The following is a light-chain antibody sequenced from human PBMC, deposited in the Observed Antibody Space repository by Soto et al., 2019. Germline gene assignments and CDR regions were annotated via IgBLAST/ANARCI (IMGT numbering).Light chain of an antibody. V-gene: IGLV2-14*01. J-gene: IGLJ1*01. CDR1: SSDVGGYNY. CDR2: DVS. CDR3: SSYTSNSTPYV. Sequence: QSVLTQPASLSGSPGQSITISCTGTSSDVGGYNYVSWYQQHPGKAPKLMIYDVSNRPSGVSNRFSGSKSGNTASLTISGLQAEDEAEYYCSSYTSNSTPYVFGTGTKVTVL.